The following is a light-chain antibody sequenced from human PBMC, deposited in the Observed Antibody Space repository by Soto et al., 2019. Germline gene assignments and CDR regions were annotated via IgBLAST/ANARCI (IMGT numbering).Light chain of an antibody. Sequence: QSVLTQPASVSGSPGQSITISCTGTSSDVCGYNYVSWYQQHPGKAPKLMIYEVSNRPSGVSNRFSGSKSGNTASLTISGLQAEDEADYYCSSYTSSSTPLCVFGTGTKVTV. CDR3: SSYTSSSTPLCV. V-gene: IGLV2-14*01. J-gene: IGLJ1*01. CDR1: SSDVCGYNY. CDR2: EVS.